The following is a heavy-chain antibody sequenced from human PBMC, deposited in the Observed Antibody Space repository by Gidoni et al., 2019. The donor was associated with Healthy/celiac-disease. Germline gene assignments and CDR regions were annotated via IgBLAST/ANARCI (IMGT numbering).Heavy chain of an antibody. Sequence: QVQLVQSGAEVKKPGASVKVSCKVSGYTITELSMHWVRQAPGKGLEWMGGFDPEDGETIYAQKFQGRVTMTEDKSTDTAYMELSSLRSEDTAVYYCATVGLRLGELSEFDYWGQGTLVTVSS. J-gene: IGHJ4*02. D-gene: IGHD3-16*02. V-gene: IGHV1-24*01. CDR1: GYTITELS. CDR2: FDPEDGET. CDR3: ATVGLRLGELSEFDY.